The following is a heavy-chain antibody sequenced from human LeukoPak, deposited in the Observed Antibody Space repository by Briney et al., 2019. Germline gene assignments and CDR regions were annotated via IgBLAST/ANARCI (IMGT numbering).Heavy chain of an antibody. Sequence: GGSLRLSCVASGFTISSYWMTWVRQAPGKGLEWVGNIKEDGSEKNYADSVNGRFTTSRDNAKSSLYLQMNSLRVEDTAVYYCARDPPGNYFDGTGYYSWGQGTLVTVSS. CDR3: ARDPPGNYFDGTGYYS. V-gene: IGHV3-7*01. J-gene: IGHJ5*02. CDR2: IKEDGSEK. CDR1: GFTISSYW. D-gene: IGHD3-22*01.